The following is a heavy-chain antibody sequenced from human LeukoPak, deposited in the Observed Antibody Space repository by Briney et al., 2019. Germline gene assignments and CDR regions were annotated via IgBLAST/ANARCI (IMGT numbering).Heavy chain of an antibody. V-gene: IGHV3-11*06. CDR1: GFTFSDYY. Sequence: KPGGSLRLSCAASGFTFSDYYMSWIRQAPGKGLEWVSYISSSSSYTNYADSVKGRFTISRDNAKNSLYLQMNSLRAEDTAVYYCAKATLYCNIDTCSRAAFDIWGQGTMVTVSS. J-gene: IGHJ3*02. D-gene: IGHD2/OR15-2a*01. CDR2: ISSSSSYT. CDR3: AKATLYCNIDTCSRAAFDI.